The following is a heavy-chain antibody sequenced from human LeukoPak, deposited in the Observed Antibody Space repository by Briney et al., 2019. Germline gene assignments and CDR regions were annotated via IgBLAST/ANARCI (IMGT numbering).Heavy chain of an antibody. CDR1: GGSISSYY. V-gene: IGHV4-59*08. Sequence: KPSETLSLTCTVSGGSISSYYWSWIRQPPGKGLEWIGYIYYSGSTNYNPSLKSRVTISVDTSKNQFSLELSSVTAADTAVYYCMATPYYYGMDVWGQGTTVTVSS. CDR2: IYYSGST. J-gene: IGHJ6*02. D-gene: IGHD5-24*01. CDR3: MATPYYYGMDV.